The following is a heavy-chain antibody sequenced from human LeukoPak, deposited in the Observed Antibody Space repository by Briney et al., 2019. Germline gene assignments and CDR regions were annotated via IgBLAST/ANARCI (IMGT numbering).Heavy chain of an antibody. Sequence: ASVKVSCKASGYSFTGYFIYWVRQAPGQGLEWMGCIDPNSGDTKYAQKFQGRVSMPRDTSTRTAYMELSRLRSDDTAVYFCARSGSTGYSLDYWGQGTQVTVSS. J-gene: IGHJ4*02. V-gene: IGHV1-2*02. CDR1: GYSFTGYF. CDR2: IDPNSGDT. D-gene: IGHD3-22*01. CDR3: ARSGSTGYSLDY.